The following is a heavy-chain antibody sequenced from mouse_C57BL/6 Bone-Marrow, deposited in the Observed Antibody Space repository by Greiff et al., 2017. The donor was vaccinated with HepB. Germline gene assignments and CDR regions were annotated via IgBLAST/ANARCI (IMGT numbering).Heavy chain of an antibody. CDR1: GYSITSGYD. D-gene: IGHD1-1*01. CDR3: ARAGSSYGAMDY. V-gene: IGHV3-1*01. Sequence: VQLKESGPGMVKPSQSLSLTCTVTGYSITSGYDWHWIRHFPGNKLEWMGYISYSGSTNYNPSLKSRISITHDTSKNHFFLKLNSVTTEDTATYYCARAGSSYGAMDYWGQGTSVTVSS. J-gene: IGHJ4*01. CDR2: ISYSGST.